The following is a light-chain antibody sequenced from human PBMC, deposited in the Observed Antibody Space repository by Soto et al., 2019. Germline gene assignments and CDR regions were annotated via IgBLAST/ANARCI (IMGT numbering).Light chain of an antibody. Sequence: QSVLTQPPSASGSPGQSVTISCTGASSDVGGYNYVSWCQQHPGKAPKLMIYEVTKRPSGVPDRFSGSKSGNTASLTVSGLQAEDEADYYCSSYAGSNNLVFGGGTQLTGL. J-gene: IGLJ3*02. V-gene: IGLV2-8*01. CDR3: SSYAGSNNLV. CDR2: EVT. CDR1: SSDVGGYNY.